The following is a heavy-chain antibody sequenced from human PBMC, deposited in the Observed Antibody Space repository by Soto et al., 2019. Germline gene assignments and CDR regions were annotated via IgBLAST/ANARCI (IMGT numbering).Heavy chain of an antibody. Sequence: EVQLVESGGGLVQPGGSLKLSCAASGFTFGGCAMHWVRQASGKGLEWLGRIRSKPNNYATEYAASVQGRFTISRDDSKNTAYLEMNSLKTEDTAVYYCTRWAYSYGWYFDYWGQGALVTVSS. V-gene: IGHV3-73*01. CDR1: GFTFGGCA. D-gene: IGHD6-19*01. CDR2: IRSKPNNYAT. CDR3: TRWAYSYGWYFDY. J-gene: IGHJ4*02.